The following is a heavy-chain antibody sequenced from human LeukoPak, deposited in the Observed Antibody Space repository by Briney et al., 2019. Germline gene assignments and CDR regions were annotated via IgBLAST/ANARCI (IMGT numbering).Heavy chain of an antibody. V-gene: IGHV3-11*04. CDR1: GFTFNDYY. CDR2: ISRSGSAI. Sequence: PGGSLRLSCAASGFTFNDYYMSWVRQGPGKGLEWVSYISRSGSAIYYADSVKGRFTISRDNAKNSLYLQMNSLRAEDTAVYYCARVGHGSGWSMNCDHWGQGTLVTVSS. J-gene: IGHJ4*02. D-gene: IGHD6-19*01. CDR3: ARVGHGSGWSMNCDH.